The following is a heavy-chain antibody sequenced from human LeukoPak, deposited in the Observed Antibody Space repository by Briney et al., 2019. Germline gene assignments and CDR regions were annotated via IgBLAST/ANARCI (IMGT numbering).Heavy chain of an antibody. Sequence: GGSLRLSCVASGFTFSDYWMSWVRQAPGKGLEWVANIKQDGSEKNYVDSVKGRFTISRDNAKNSLYLQMNSLRAEDTAVYYCARDWGYCSSTSCYPTVFDYRGQGTLVTVSS. CDR3: ARDWGYCSSTSCYPTVFDY. D-gene: IGHD2-2*01. CDR1: GFTFSDYW. CDR2: IKQDGSEK. J-gene: IGHJ4*02. V-gene: IGHV3-7*03.